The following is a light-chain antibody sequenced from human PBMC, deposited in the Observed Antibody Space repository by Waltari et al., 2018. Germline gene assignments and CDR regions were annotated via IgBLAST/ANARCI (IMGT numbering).Light chain of an antibody. J-gene: IGKJ2*01. CDR2: DAS. Sequence: ELVMTKSPVTLSVSPGESDTLPCRASQSVRSKLAWYQQKPSQAPRLLIYDASTRAAGIPVRFAGSGSGTEFTLSISSVESEDFALYYCQQYDHWPQYTFGQGTKLQIK. CDR3: QQYDHWPQYT. CDR1: QSVRSK. V-gene: IGKV3-15*01.